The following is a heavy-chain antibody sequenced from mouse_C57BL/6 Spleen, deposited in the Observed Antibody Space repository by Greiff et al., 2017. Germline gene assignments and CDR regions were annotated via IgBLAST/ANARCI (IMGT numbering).Heavy chain of an antibody. D-gene: IGHD3-3*01. CDR2: ISSGSSTI. V-gene: IGHV5-17*01. Sequence: EVKLVESGGGLVKPGGSLKLSCAASGFTFSDYGMHWVRQAPEQGLEWVAYISSGSSTIYYADTVKGRFTISRDNAKNTLFLQMTRLRSEDTAMCYCARRGTSDWYFDVWGTGTTVTVSS. J-gene: IGHJ1*03. CDR3: ARRGTSDWYFDV. CDR1: GFTFSDYG.